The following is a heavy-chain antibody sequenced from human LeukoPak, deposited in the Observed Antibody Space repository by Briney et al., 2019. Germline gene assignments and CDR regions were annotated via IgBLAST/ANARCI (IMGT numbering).Heavy chain of an antibody. CDR3: ARRVATTGIYAYDI. Sequence: PSETLSLTCTVSGGSISTYYWTWIRQPPGKGLEWIGYIYYSGSTNYNPSLKSRVTISLDTTKNQFSLKLNSVTAADTAVYYCARRVATTGIYAYDIWGQGTMVTVSS. CDR1: GGSISTYY. J-gene: IGHJ3*02. D-gene: IGHD1-1*01. V-gene: IGHV4-59*01. CDR2: IYYSGST.